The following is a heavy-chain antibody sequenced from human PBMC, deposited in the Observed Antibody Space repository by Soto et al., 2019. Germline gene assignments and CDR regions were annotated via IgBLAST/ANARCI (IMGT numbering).Heavy chain of an antibody. CDR1: GDTFSFYT. D-gene: IGHD3-10*01. V-gene: IGHV1-69*02. CDR3: ATNYGSGYRAFDF. Sequence: QVQLAQSGAEVKKPGSSVKVSCKASGDTFSFYTINWVRQAPGLGLEWLGRINPILSMSNYAQYFQGRVTITADKSTSTAYMELSSLRSEDTAMYYCATNYGSGYRAFDFWGQGALVTVSS. CDR2: INPILSMS. J-gene: IGHJ4*02.